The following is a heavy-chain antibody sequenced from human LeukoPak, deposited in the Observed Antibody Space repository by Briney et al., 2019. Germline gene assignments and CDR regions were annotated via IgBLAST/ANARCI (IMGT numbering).Heavy chain of an antibody. J-gene: IGHJ4*02. CDR3: ARDRREQWLSVDY. Sequence: PGGSLRLSCAASGFTFSSRWMSWVRQAPGKGLEWVANIKQDGSQKYYVDSVKGRFTISRDNAKNSLYLQMNSLGAEDTAVYYCARDRREQWLSVDYWGQGTLVTVSS. CDR2: IKQDGSQK. CDR1: GFTFSSRW. D-gene: IGHD6-19*01. V-gene: IGHV3-7*03.